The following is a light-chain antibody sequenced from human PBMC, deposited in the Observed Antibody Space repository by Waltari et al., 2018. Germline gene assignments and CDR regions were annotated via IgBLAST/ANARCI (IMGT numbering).Light chain of an antibody. CDR2: DAS. J-gene: IGKJ4*01. CDR3: QQPPGT. CDR1: QSVASY. V-gene: IGKV3-11*01. Sequence: EIVLTQSPATLSLSPGERATLSCRASQSVASYLAWYQQKPGQAPRLLIYDASNRATGIPARFSGSGSGTDFTLTISNLQPEDVATYYCQQPPGTFGGGTKVEIK.